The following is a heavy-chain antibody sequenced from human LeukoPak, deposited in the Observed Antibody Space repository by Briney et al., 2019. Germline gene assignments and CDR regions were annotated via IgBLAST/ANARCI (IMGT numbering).Heavy chain of an antibody. CDR1: GFTFSSYE. CDR2: ISSSGSTI. CDR3: AKEIVAHHNAFDI. Sequence: GGSLRLSCAASGFTFSSYEMNWVRQAPGKGLEWGSYISSSGSTIYYADSVKGRFTISRDNAKNSLYLQRNSLRAEDTAVYYCAKEIVAHHNAFDIWGQGTMVTVSS. V-gene: IGHV3-48*03. J-gene: IGHJ3*02. D-gene: IGHD1-14*01.